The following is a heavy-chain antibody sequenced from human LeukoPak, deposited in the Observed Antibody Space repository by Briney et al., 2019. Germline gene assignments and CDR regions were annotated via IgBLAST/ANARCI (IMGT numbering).Heavy chain of an antibody. V-gene: IGHV4-4*07. J-gene: IGHJ4*02. CDR2: IHTSGSTSGST. D-gene: IGHD3-22*01. CDR3: ARGLYYYDSSAYYGRFDY. CDR1: GVSISSYY. Sequence: PSETLSLTCTVSGVSISSYYRSWIRQPAGKGLEWIGRIHTSGSTSGSTNYNPSLKSRVTMSVDTSKNQFSLKLSSVTAADTAVYYCARGLYYYDSSAYYGRFDYWGQGTLVTVSS.